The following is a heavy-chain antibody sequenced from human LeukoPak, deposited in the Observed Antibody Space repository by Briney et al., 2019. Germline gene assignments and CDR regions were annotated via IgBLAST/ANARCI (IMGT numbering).Heavy chain of an antibody. CDR1: GFTFSSYG. D-gene: IGHD1-26*01. J-gene: IGHJ4*02. CDR3: ARDFSGSWGVSY. Sequence: PGGSLRLSCAASGFTFSSYGMHWVRQAPGKGVEGVALIWYYGSNKSYADSVKGRFTISRDNSKNTLYLQMNSLRAEDTAVYYCARDFSGSWGVSYWGQGTLVTVSS. V-gene: IGHV3-33*01. CDR2: IWYYGSNK.